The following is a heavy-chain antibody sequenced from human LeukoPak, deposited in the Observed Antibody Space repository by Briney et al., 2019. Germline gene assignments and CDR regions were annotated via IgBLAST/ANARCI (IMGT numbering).Heavy chain of an antibody. J-gene: IGHJ6*03. CDR3: ARGWGSSWVYYYYYMDV. V-gene: IGHV1-8*01. D-gene: IGHD6-13*01. Sequence: ASVKVSCKASGYTFTSYDINWVRQATGQGLEWMGWMNPNSGNTGYARKFQGRVTMTRNTSISTAYMELSSLRSEDTAVYYCARGWGSSWVYYYYYMDVWGKGTTVTVSS. CDR1: GYTFTSYD. CDR2: MNPNSGNT.